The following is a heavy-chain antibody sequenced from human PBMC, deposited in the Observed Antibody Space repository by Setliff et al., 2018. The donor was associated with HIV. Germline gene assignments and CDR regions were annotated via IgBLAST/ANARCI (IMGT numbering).Heavy chain of an antibody. J-gene: IGHJ6*02. CDR1: GVSVNNDDDY. Sequence: KSSETLSLTCAVSGVSVNNDDDYWGWIRQPPGKGLEWIAIIHQSGTAHKRPSLKSRVTISIDTSENLFSLKLSGVTAADTAIYYCARRTFVVVSGAHRENDLDVWGQGTTVTVSS. CDR2: IHQSGTA. V-gene: IGHV4-39*02. CDR3: ARRTFVVVSGAHRENDLDV. D-gene: IGHD2-2*01.